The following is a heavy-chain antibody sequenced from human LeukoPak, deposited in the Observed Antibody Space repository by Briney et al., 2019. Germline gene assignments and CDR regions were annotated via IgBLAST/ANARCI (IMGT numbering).Heavy chain of an antibody. V-gene: IGHV3-21*01. D-gene: IGHD3-22*01. CDR1: GFTFSSYI. Sequence: GGSLRLSCAASGFTFSSYIMNWVRQAPGKGLEWVSSISSGSGFIFYADSVKGRFTISRDNAKNSLDLQMNSLRAEDTAVYYCARVDSSGYYVAYWGQGTLVTVSS. CDR3: ARVDSSGYYVAY. J-gene: IGHJ4*02. CDR2: ISSGSGFI.